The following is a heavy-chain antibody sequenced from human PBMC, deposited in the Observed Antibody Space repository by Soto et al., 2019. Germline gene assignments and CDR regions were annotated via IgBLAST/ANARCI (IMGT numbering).Heavy chain of an antibody. CDR2: ILSNYNT. Sequence: EVQLLESGGGLVQPGGSLTLSCAASGFTFSDYTMSWVRQAPGKVLESISVILSNYNTYYAGSVRGRFTISRDNSKNTLYLEMNSLRAEDTAVYYCARRTNGYFGYWGQGALVTVSS. D-gene: IGHD2-8*01. CDR3: ARRTNGYFGY. CDR1: GFTFSDYT. J-gene: IGHJ4*02. V-gene: IGHV3-23*05.